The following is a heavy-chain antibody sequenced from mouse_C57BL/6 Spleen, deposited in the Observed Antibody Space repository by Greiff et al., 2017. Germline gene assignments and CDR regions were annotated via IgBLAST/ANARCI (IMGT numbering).Heavy chain of an antibody. CDR3: ARKGYDYDAFAY. D-gene: IGHD2-4*01. V-gene: IGHV1-82*01. J-gene: IGHJ3*01. CDR1: GYAFSSSW. CDR2: IYPGDGDT. Sequence: QVQLQQSGPELVKPGASVKISCKASGYAFSSSWMNWVKQRPGKGLEWIGRIYPGDGDTNYNGKFKGKATLTADKSSSTAYMQLSSLTSEDSAVYFCARKGYDYDAFAYWGQGTLVTVSA.